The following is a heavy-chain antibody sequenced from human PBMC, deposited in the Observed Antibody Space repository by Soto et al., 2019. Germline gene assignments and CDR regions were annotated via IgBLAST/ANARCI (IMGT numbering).Heavy chain of an antibody. Sequence: PGGSLRLSCAASGFTFSSYSMNWVRQAPGKGLEWVSYISSSSSTIFYTDSVKGRFTVSRDNAKNSLYLQMNSLRAEDTAVYYCARPMYYYDSSGPPAYLGQGTLVTVS. CDR2: ISSSSSTI. CDR1: GFTFSSYS. J-gene: IGHJ4*02. D-gene: IGHD3-22*01. CDR3: ARPMYYYDSSGPPAY. V-gene: IGHV3-48*01.